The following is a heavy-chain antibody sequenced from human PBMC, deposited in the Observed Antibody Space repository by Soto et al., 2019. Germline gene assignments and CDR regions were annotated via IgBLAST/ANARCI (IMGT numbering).Heavy chain of an antibody. CDR3: ARDYDSSGPLDY. CDR1: GYTFTGYY. D-gene: IGHD3-22*01. J-gene: IGHJ4*02. V-gene: IGHV1-46*01. Sequence: ASVNVSCKASGYTFTGYYMHWVRQAPGQGLEWMGIINPSGGSTSYAQRFQGRVTMTRDTSTSTVYMELSSLRSEDTAVYYCARDYDSSGPLDYWGQGTLVTVSS. CDR2: INPSGGST.